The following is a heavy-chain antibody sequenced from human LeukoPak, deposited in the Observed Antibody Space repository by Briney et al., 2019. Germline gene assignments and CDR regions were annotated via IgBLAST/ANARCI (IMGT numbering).Heavy chain of an antibody. CDR1: GFTFSTYA. J-gene: IGHJ4*02. Sequence: GGSLRLSCTAFGFTFSTYAMGWARQAPGKGLEWVSGIGSNGVDTYYADSAKGRFTISRDNSKNTVYLQMNSLRGEDTALYYCVKAYTTSGTYSEPWGQGTLVTVSS. D-gene: IGHD1-26*01. V-gene: IGHV3-23*01. CDR3: VKAYTTSGTYSEP. CDR2: IGSNGVDT.